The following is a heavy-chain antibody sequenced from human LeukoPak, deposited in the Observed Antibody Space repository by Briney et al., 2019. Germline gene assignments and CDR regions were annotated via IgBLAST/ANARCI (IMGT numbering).Heavy chain of an antibody. Sequence: SETLSLTCTVSGGSISNYYWSWIRQPPGKGLEWIGFIYYSGSTNYNPSLKSRVTISVDTSKNQFSLKLSSVTAADTAVYYCARQLAVAGTNWYFDLWGRGTLVTVSS. CDR2: IYYSGST. V-gene: IGHV4-59*08. CDR1: GGSISNYY. CDR3: ARQLAVAGTNWYFDL. D-gene: IGHD6-19*01. J-gene: IGHJ2*01.